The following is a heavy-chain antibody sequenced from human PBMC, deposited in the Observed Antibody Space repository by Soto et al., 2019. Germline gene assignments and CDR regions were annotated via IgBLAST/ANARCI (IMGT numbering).Heavy chain of an antibody. D-gene: IGHD1-26*01. V-gene: IGHV5-51*01. CDR2: IYPGDSDT. Sequence: LGESLKISCKGSGYSFTDYWIGWVRQMPGKGLEWMGIIYPGDSDTRYNPSFQGRVTISADKSITTAYLQWSSLKASDTAMHFCARLSGARSPANFWGQGTRVTVSS. J-gene: IGHJ4*02. CDR3: ARLSGARSPANF. CDR1: GYSFTDYW.